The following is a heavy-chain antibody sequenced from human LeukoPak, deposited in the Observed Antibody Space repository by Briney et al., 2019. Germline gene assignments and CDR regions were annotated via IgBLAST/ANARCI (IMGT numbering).Heavy chain of an antibody. CDR3: ARDRKVWIPPVNNWFDP. V-gene: IGHV4-38-2*02. D-gene: IGHD5-18*01. CDR1: GYSISSGYY. Sequence: PSETLSLTCTVSGYSISSGYYWGWIRQPPGKGLEWIGTIYHSGGTYYNPSLKSRVIISVDTSKNQFSLKLNSVTAADTAVYYCARDRKVWIPPVNNWFDPWGQGTLVTVSS. J-gene: IGHJ5*02. CDR2: IYHSGGT.